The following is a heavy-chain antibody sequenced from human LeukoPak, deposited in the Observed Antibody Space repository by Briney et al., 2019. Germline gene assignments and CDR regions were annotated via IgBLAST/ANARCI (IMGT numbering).Heavy chain of an antibody. CDR3: AVLSGVIIK. J-gene: IGHJ4*02. V-gene: IGHV3-30*03. CDR1: GFTFSSYG. D-gene: IGHD3-3*01. CDR2: ISYDGSNK. Sequence: PGRSLRLSCAASGFTFSSYGMHWVRQAPGKGLEWVAVISYDGSNKYYADSVKGRFTISRDNSKNTLYLQMNSLRDEDTAVYYCAVLSGVIIKWGQGTLVTVSS.